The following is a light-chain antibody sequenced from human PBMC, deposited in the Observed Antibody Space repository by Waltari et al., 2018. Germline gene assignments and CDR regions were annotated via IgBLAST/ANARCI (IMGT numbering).Light chain of an antibody. J-gene: IGLJ3*02. CDR1: SSDVGGSDF. Sequence: QSALTQPPSASGSPGQSITIAFTGTSSDVGGSDFFSWYQQYPGKAPKLIIYEITNRPSGVPDRFSGSKSGNTASLTVSGLQPEDEAEYFCSSYAATYNLVFGGGTKLTV. CDR2: EIT. V-gene: IGLV2-8*01. CDR3: SSYAATYNLV.